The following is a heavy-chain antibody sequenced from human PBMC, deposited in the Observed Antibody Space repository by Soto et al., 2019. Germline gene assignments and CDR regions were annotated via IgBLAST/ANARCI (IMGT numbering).Heavy chain of an antibody. Sequence: ASVKVSCKVSGYRFPSYGINWVRQAPGQGLEWVGWVNPDNHNTNYAQNFQHRVSLTTDTSTNTAFLELRGLISDDTAVYYCARVRLGDPVDSWGEGSLGT. CDR2: VNPDNHNT. V-gene: IGHV1-18*01. D-gene: IGHD4-17*01. CDR1: GYRFPSYG. J-gene: IGHJ4*02. CDR3: ARVRLGDPVDS.